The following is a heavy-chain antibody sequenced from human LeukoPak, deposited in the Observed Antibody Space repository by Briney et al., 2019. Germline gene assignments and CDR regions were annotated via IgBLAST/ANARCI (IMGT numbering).Heavy chain of an antibody. CDR2: IIPIFGTA. V-gene: IGHV1-69*05. J-gene: IGHJ4*02. D-gene: IGHD2-2*02. CDR1: GGTFSSYA. CDR3: TTRYCSSTSCYMTDYYFDY. Sequence: SVKVSCKASGGTFSSYAISWVRQAPGQGLEWMGGIIPIFGTANYAQKFQGRVTITTDESTSTAYMELSSLRSEDTAVYYCTTRYCSSTSCYMTDYYFDYWGQGTLVTVSS.